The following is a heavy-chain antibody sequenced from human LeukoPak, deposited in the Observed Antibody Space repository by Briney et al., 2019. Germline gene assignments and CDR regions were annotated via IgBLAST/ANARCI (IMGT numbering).Heavy chain of an antibody. D-gene: IGHD3-22*01. CDR1: GGSISSSPYY. Sequence: PSETLSLTCTVSGGSISSSPYYWGWIRQPPGKGLEWIGRISSSGSTNYNPSLKSRVTISVDTSKNQFSLKLSSVTAADTAVYFCARGPYSYDSSGAFDIWGQGTMVTVSS. V-gene: IGHV4-39*07. J-gene: IGHJ3*02. CDR2: ISSSGST. CDR3: ARGPYSYDSSGAFDI.